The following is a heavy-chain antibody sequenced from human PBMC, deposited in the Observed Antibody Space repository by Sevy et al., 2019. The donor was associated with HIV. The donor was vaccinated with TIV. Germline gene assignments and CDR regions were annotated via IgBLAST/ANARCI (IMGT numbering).Heavy chain of an antibody. CDR3: AKGLRGTTTNNWFDP. V-gene: IGHV3-23*01. J-gene: IGHJ5*02. CDR2: ISGSGGSA. Sequence: GGSLRLSCAASGFPFGSYAMSWVRQAPGKGLEWVSTISGSGGSAYYADSVKGRFTISRDNSKNTLFLQMHSLRAEDTAVYYCAKGLRGTTTNNWFDPWGQGTLVTVSS. D-gene: IGHD4-17*01. CDR1: GFPFGSYA.